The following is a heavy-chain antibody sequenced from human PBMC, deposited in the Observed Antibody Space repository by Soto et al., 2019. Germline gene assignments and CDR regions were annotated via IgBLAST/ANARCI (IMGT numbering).Heavy chain of an antibody. D-gene: IGHD4-17*01. CDR1: GGTFSSYT. J-gene: IGHJ6*02. CDR2: IIPILGIA. Sequence: ASVKVSCKASGGTFSSYTISWVRQAPGQGLEWMGRIIPILGIANYAQKFQGRVTITADKSTSTAYMELTNMDPVDTATYYCARIRGTTVPHIFYYGMDVWGQGTTVTVSS. CDR3: ARIRGTTVPHIFYYGMDV. V-gene: IGHV1-69*02.